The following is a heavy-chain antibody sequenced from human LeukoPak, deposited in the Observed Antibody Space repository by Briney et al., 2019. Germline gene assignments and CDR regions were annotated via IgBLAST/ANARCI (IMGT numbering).Heavy chain of an antibody. CDR1: GYTFTSYY. J-gene: IGHJ6*02. CDR2: INPSGGST. Sequence: ASVKVSCKASGYTFTSYYMHWVRQAPGQGPEWMGIINPSGGSTSYAQKFQGRVTMTRDTSTSTVYMELSSLRSEDTAVYYCARDRIVATRGPYYYYYGMDVWGQGTTVTVSS. D-gene: IGHD5-12*01. V-gene: IGHV1-46*01. CDR3: ARDRIVATRGPYYYYYGMDV.